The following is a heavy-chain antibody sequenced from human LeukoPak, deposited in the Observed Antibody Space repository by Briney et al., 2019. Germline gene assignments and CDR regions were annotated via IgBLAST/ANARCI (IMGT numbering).Heavy chain of an antibody. V-gene: IGHV4-59*01. CDR2: IYYSGST. CDR3: ARGSPWYYYDSSGSTPFDY. Sequence: SETLSLTCTVSGGSISSYYWSWIRQPPGKGLEWIGYIYYSGSTNYNPSLKSRVTISVDTSKNQFSLKLSSVTAADTAVYYCARGSPWYYYDSSGSTPFDYWGQGTLVTVSS. CDR1: GGSISSYY. J-gene: IGHJ4*02. D-gene: IGHD3-22*01.